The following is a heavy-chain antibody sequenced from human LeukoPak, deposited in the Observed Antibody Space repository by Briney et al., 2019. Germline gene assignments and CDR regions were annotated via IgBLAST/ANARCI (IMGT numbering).Heavy chain of an antibody. CDR3: ARQSSYDILTGYYSYYYYGMDV. CDR1: GYSFTSYW. V-gene: IGHV5-51*01. D-gene: IGHD3-9*01. J-gene: IGHJ6*02. Sequence: GESLKISCKGSGYSFTSYWIGWVRQMPGKGLGWMGIIYPGDSDTRYSPSFQGQVTISADKSISTAYLQWSSLKASDTAIYYCARQSSYDILTGYYSYYYYGMDVWGQGTTVTVSS. CDR2: IYPGDSDT.